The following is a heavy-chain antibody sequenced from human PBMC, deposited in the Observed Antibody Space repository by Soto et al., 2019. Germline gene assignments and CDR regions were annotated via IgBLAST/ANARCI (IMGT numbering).Heavy chain of an antibody. CDR1: GGSFSGYY. V-gene: IGHV4-34*01. CDR2: INHSGST. J-gene: IGHJ6*03. Sequence: QVQLQQWGAGLLKPSETLSLTCAVYGGSFSGYYWSWIRQPPGKGLKWIGEINHSGSTNYNPSLKSRVTISVDTSKNQFSLKLSSVTAADTAVYYCASLYNWNYVSYYYYYMDVWGKGTTVTVSS. CDR3: ASLYNWNYVSYYYYYMDV. D-gene: IGHD1-7*01.